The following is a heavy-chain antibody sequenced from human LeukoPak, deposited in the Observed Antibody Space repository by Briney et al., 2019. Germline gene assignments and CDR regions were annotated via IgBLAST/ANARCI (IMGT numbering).Heavy chain of an antibody. J-gene: IGHJ6*03. Sequence: VASVKVSCKASGYTFTSYGISWVRQAPGQGLEWMGWISAYNGNTNYAQKLQGRVTMTTDTSTSTAYMELRSLRSDDTAAYYCARDLYRYYYGSGSQYYYYMDVWGKGTTVTISS. CDR1: GYTFTSYG. CDR3: ARDLYRYYYGSGSQYYYYMDV. CDR2: ISAYNGNT. D-gene: IGHD3-10*01. V-gene: IGHV1-18*01.